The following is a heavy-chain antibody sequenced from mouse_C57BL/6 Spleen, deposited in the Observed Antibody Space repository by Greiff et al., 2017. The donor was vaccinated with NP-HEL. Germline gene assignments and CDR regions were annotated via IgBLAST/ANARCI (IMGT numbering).Heavy chain of an antibody. CDR1: GYAFTNYL. CDR3: ARSYYGSSYPLDY. Sequence: QVQLQQSGAELVRPGTSVKVSCKASGYAFTNYLIEWVKQRPGQGLEWIGVINPGSGGTNYNEKFKGKATLTADKSSSTAYMQLSSLTSEDSAVYFCARSYYGSSYPLDYWGHGTTLTVSS. V-gene: IGHV1-54*01. D-gene: IGHD1-1*01. J-gene: IGHJ2*01. CDR2: INPGSGGT.